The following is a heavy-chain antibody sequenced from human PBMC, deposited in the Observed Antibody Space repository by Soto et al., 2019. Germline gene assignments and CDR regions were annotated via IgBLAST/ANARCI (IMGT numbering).Heavy chain of an antibody. CDR2: INPNSGGT. V-gene: IGHV1-2*04. D-gene: IGHD3-22*01. Sequence: ASVKVSCKASGYTFTGHYMHWVRQAPGQGLEWMGWINPNSGGTNYAQKFQGWVTMTRDTSISTAYMELSRLRSDDTAVYYCARAPYYYDSSGYDYWGQGTLVTVSS. J-gene: IGHJ4*02. CDR1: GYTFTGHY. CDR3: ARAPYYYDSSGYDY.